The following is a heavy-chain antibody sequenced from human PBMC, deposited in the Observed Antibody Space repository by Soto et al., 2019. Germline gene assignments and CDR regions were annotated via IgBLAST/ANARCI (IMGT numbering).Heavy chain of an antibody. CDR1: GGTFSSYA. Sequence: QVQLVQSGAEVKKPGSSVKVSCKASGGTFSSYAISWVRQAPGQGLEWMGGIIPIFGTANYAQKFQGRVTITADESTSTAYLELSILRSEDTAVYYCARGSVARVSSSWYHVDYWGQGTLVTVSS. CDR3: ARGSVARVSSSWYHVDY. CDR2: IIPIFGTA. V-gene: IGHV1-69*01. D-gene: IGHD6-13*01. J-gene: IGHJ4*02.